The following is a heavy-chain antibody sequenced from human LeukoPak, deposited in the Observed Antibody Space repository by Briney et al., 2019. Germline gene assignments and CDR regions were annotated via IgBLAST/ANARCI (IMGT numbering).Heavy chain of an antibody. Sequence: GGSLRLSCSASGLTFSSYAMSGVRRAPGKGLEWVSAISGRGGSTNYEGSVKGGFTISRDNSKNTLYLQMSSLRAEGTTVYYCAKDLTGTYYDFWSGHNWFDPWGQGTLATVSS. CDR1: GLTFSSYA. V-gene: IGHV3-23*01. J-gene: IGHJ5*01. CDR2: ISGRGGST. D-gene: IGHD3-3*01. CDR3: AKDLTGTYYDFWSGHNWFDP.